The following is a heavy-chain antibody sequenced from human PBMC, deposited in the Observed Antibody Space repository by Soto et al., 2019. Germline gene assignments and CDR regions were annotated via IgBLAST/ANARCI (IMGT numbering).Heavy chain of an antibody. Sequence: GASVKVSCKASGGTFSSYAISWVRQAPGQGLEGMGGVIPIFGTANYAQKFLGRFMITADKSTSTAYMELSSLRSADTDVYSCARHLGPSPPPNLYYYYGMDVWGQGTPVTVSS. J-gene: IGHJ6*02. CDR1: GGTFSSYA. D-gene: IGHD7-27*01. V-gene: IGHV1-69*06. CDR3: ARHLGPSPPPNLYYYYGMDV. CDR2: VIPIFGTA.